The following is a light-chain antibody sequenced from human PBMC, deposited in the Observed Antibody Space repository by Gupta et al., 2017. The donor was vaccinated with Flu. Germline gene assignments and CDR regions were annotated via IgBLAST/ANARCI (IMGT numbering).Light chain of an antibody. CDR2: DAS. CDR3: QHYYNVPLT. CDR1: QDISNY. J-gene: IGKJ4*01. V-gene: IGKV1-33*01. Sequence: PSSLSASVGDRVTITCQASQDISNYLNWYQQKAGKAPKLLIYDASNLETGVPSWFSGTGSGTDFTFTISSLQPEDFATYFCQHYYNVPLTFVGGTKVEIK.